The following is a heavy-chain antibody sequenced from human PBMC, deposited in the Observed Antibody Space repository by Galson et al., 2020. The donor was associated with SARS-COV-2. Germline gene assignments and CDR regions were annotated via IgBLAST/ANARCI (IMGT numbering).Heavy chain of an antibody. D-gene: IGHD6-6*01. CDR3: AAFVARLVY. Sequence: SVKVSCKTSGYTFTRSAVQWVRQAPGQRPEWIGWVVAGSGKTNYAQKFQERVTITRDMYTRTAYMELSSLRYEDTAVYYCAAFVARLVYWGQGTLVTVSS. J-gene: IGHJ4*02. CDR2: VVAGSGKT. V-gene: IGHV1-58*01. CDR1: GYTFTRSA.